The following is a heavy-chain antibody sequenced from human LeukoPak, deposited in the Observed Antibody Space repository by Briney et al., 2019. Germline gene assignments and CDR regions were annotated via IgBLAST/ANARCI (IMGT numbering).Heavy chain of an antibody. D-gene: IGHD2-15*01. CDR1: GYTFTSYG. CDR2: ISAYNGNT. J-gene: IGHJ4*02. CDR3: AREGRLGYCSGGSCSY. Sequence: ASVKVSCKASGYTFTSYGISWVRQAPGQGLEWMGWISAYNGNTNYAQKLQGRVTMTTDTSTSTAYMELRSLRSDDTAVYYCAREGRLGYCSGGSCSYWGQGTLVTVSS. V-gene: IGHV1-18*01.